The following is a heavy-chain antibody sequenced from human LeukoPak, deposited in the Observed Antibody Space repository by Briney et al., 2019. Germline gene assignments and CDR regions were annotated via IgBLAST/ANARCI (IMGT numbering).Heavy chain of an antibody. J-gene: IGHJ6*02. CDR2: IDPSDSYT. V-gene: IGHV5-10-1*01. Sequence: GESLKIPCKGSGYSFTSYWNSWVRQMPGKGLEWMGRIDPSDSYTNYSPSFQGHVTISADKSISTAYLQWSSLKASDTAMYYCERRPLLVNQGYYCYGMDVWGQGTMVNVSS. CDR1: GYSFTSYW. CDR3: ERRPLLVNQGYYCYGMDV. D-gene: IGHD6-13*01.